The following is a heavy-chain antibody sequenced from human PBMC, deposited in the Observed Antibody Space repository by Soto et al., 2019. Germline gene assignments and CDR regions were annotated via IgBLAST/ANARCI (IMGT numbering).Heavy chain of an antibody. J-gene: IGHJ5*02. V-gene: IGHV4-59*01. CDR2: IYCSGST. D-gene: IGHD2-21*02. Sequence: PSETLSLTCTVSGGSLSSYYWSWIRQPPGKGLEWIGYIYCSGSTNYNPSLKSRVTISVDTSKNQFSLKLSSVTAADTAVYYCARAVVPDNWFDPWGQGTLVTVSS. CDR3: ARAVVPDNWFDP. CDR1: GGSLSSYY.